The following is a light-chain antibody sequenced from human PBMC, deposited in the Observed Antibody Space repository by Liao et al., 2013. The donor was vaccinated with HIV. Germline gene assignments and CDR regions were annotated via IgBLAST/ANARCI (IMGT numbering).Light chain of an antibody. J-gene: IGLJ3*02. Sequence: SYELTQPPSVSVSPGQTAIITCSGDKLGDKYTCWYQQKPGQSPVLVIYQDNKRPFGIPERFSGSNSGNTATLTISRVEAGDEADYYCQVWDSSSDRVFGGGTKLTVL. V-gene: IGLV3-1*01. CDR1: KLGDKY. CDR2: QDN. CDR3: QVWDSSSDRV.